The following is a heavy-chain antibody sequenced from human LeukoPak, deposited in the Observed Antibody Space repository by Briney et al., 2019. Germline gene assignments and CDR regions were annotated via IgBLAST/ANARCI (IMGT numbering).Heavy chain of an antibody. CDR3: ARDAQRGFDYSNSLEY. Sequence: GGSLRLSCAASGFIFRHYGMHWVRQAPGKGLEWVAVIWSDASNRFYAGSVKGRFTISRDNSQNTLFLQMNSLRAEDTAMYYCARDAQRGFDYSNSLEYWGHGTLVTVSS. V-gene: IGHV3-33*01. CDR1: GFIFRHYG. J-gene: IGHJ4*01. D-gene: IGHD4-11*01. CDR2: IWSDASNR.